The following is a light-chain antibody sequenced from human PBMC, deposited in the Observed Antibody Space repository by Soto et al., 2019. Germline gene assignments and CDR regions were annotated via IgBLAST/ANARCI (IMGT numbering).Light chain of an antibody. CDR2: GAS. Sequence: VVRLSPATLTVFPGETATLSCRASQSVSSDLAWYQQRPGQAPRLLIYGASTRATGIPARFRGSGSGTEFRVTISSLQSEDFATYYCQQYNTRHLKMAFGRGTKVEIK. J-gene: IGKJ1*01. V-gene: IGKV3-15*01. CDR1: QSVSSD. CDR3: QQYNTRHLKMA.